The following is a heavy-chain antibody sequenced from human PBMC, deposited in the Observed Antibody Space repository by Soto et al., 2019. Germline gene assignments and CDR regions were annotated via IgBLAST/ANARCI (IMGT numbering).Heavy chain of an antibody. V-gene: IGHV3-23*01. D-gene: IGHD1-1*01. CDR1: GFSFSDYT. J-gene: IGHJ4*02. Sequence: GGSLRLSCAASGFSFSDYTMNWVRQAPGKGLGWVALIIPSATTCYPGPVKGRFTNSKGNSKNTVYLEMKSLKSDDTAVYYCAKERIGIQGRFDSWGPGTLVTVSS. CDR3: AKERIGIQGRFDS. CDR2: IIPSATT.